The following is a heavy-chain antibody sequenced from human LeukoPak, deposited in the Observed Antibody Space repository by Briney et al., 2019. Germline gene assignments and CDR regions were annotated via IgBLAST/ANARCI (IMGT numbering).Heavy chain of an antibody. CDR1: GFTFSSYA. V-gene: IGHV3-30*04. CDR3: AREGSSSWAYYYYYYYMDV. J-gene: IGHJ6*03. CDR2: ISYDGSNK. D-gene: IGHD6-13*01. Sequence: PGGSLRLSCAASGFTFSSYAMHWVRQAPGKGLEWVAVISYDGSNKYYADSVKGRFTISRDNSKNTLYLQMNSLRAEDTAVYYCAREGSSSWAYYYYYYYMDVWGKGTTVTVSS.